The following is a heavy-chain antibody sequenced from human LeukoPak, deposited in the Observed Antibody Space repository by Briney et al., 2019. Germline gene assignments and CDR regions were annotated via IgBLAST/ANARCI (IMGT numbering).Heavy chain of an antibody. CDR1: GFTFSTYW. D-gene: IGHD3-10*01. CDR3: AKAGYYGSGSYQFDY. CDR2: IKEDESEK. J-gene: IGHJ4*02. Sequence: GGSLRLSCAASGFTFSTYWMSWVRQAPGKGLEWVANIKEDESEKYYADSVKGRFTISRDNSKNTLYLQMNSLRPEDTAVYYCAKAGYYGSGSYQFDYWGQGNLVTVSS. V-gene: IGHV3-7*01.